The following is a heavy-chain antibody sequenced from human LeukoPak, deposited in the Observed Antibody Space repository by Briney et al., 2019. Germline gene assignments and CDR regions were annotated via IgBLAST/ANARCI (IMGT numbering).Heavy chain of an antibody. CDR2: IWHDGSKK. J-gene: IGHJ4*02. D-gene: IGHD2-8*01. CDR1: GFSFSNYG. Sequence: PGRSLSLSCAAPGFSFSNYGMHWIRQAPGKGPEWVTLIWHDGSKKYYADSVKGRFTISRDNSKNTVYLQMSSLGAEDTAVYFCARDPGGVVYFDYWGQGTLVTVSS. CDR3: ARDPGGVVYFDY. V-gene: IGHV3-33*01.